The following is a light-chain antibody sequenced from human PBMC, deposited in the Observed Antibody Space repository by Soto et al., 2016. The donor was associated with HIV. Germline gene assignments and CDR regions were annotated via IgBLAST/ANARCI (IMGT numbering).Light chain of an antibody. CDR2: DDS. CDR3: QVWDISSDHPL. V-gene: IGLV3-21*03. Sequence: SYELTQPPSVSVAPGKTARITCGGNNIGRKSVHWYQQKPGQAPVLVVYDDSDRPSGIPERFSGSNSGNTATLTIGRVEAGDEADYCCQVWDISSDHPLFGGGTKLTVL. J-gene: IGLJ2*01. CDR1: NIGRKS.